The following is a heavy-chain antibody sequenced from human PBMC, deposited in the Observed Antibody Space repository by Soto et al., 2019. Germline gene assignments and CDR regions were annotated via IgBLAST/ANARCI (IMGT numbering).Heavy chain of an antibody. V-gene: IGHV3-23*01. CDR2: ISGSGGST. J-gene: IGHJ1*01. CDR1: GFTFSSYA. Sequence: PGGSLRLSCAASGFTFSSYAMSWVRQAPGKGLEWVSAISGSGGSTYYADSVKGRFTISRDNSKNTLYLQMNSLRAEDTAVYYCAKDVYCSGDSCYSLYFQHWGQGTLVTVSS. D-gene: IGHD2-15*01. CDR3: AKDVYCSGDSCYSLYFQH.